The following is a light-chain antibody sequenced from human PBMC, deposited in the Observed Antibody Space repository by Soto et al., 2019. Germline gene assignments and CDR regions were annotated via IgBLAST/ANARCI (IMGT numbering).Light chain of an antibody. Sequence: QSVLTQPPSASGTPGQRVSISCSGGSSNIGTNNVHWYQHLSGTAPKLLIYRNNQRPSGVPDRFSGSKSGTSASLAISGLRSEDEAAYYCATWDDSLSGLVLGGGTKVTVL. J-gene: IGLJ2*01. CDR1: SSNIGTNN. V-gene: IGLV1-47*01. CDR3: ATWDDSLSGLV. CDR2: RNN.